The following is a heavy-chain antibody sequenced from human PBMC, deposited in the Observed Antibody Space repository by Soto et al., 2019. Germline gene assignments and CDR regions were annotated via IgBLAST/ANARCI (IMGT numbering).Heavy chain of an antibody. CDR2: IYSGGNT. J-gene: IGHJ4*02. Sequence: PGGSLGLSCAASGFNVSSKYLSWVRQAPGKGLEWVSVIYSGGNTYYADSVKGRFTISRHNSRNTLFLQMYSLRTEDTAVYYCATSTGDYWGRGTLVTVSS. CDR1: GFNVSSKY. CDR3: ATSTGDY. V-gene: IGHV3-53*04.